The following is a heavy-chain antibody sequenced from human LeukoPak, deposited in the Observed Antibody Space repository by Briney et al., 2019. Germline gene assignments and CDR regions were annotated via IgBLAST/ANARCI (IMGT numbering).Heavy chain of an antibody. Sequence: SETLSLTCAVYGGSFSGYYWDWIRQPPGKGLEWIGTIYYSGSTYYNPSLTSRVTISVDTSKNEFSLTLSSLPAADPAGYYCARLGAWIQLSQGYLDLWGRGTLVTVSS. CDR1: GGSFSGYY. CDR2: IYYSGST. J-gene: IGHJ2*01. CDR3: ARLGAWIQLSQGYLDL. D-gene: IGHD5-18*01. V-gene: IGHV4-34*01.